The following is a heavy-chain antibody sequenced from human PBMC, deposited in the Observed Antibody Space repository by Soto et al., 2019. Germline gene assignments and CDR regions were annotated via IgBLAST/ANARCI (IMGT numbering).Heavy chain of an antibody. V-gene: IGHV4-59*08. Sequence: SXTLSLTCTVSGGSMSSYYWSWIRQPPGKGLEWIGYIYYSGNTNYHPSLKSRVTISVDTSKNQFSLKLSSVTAADTAVYYCAKTIDSYGYFHYWGQGTLVTVS. CDR1: GGSMSSYY. CDR3: AKTIDSYGYFHY. J-gene: IGHJ4*02. CDR2: IYYSGNT. D-gene: IGHD5-18*01.